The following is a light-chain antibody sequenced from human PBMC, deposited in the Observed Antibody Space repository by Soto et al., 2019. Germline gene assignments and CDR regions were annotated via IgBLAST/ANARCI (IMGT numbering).Light chain of an antibody. CDR3: QQYGSSPLT. Sequence: EMVLTQSPGTLSLSPGERATLSCRASQSVSSSYLAWYQQNPGQAPRLLIYGASSRATGIPDRFSGSGSGTDFTLTISRLEPEDFAVYYCQQYGSSPLTFGGGNKVEIK. V-gene: IGKV3-20*01. CDR1: QSVSSSY. J-gene: IGKJ4*01. CDR2: GAS.